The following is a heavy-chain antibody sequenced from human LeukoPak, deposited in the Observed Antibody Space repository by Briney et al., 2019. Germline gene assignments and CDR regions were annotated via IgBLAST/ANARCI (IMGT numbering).Heavy chain of an antibody. D-gene: IGHD2-15*01. CDR1: GGSFSGYF. J-gene: IGHJ3*02. Sequence: SETLSLTCAVYGGSFSGYFWSWIRQPPGKGLEWIGETNHSGSTNYNPSLKSRVTISVDTSKNQFSLRLSSVTAADTAVYYCARGTQRGYCSGGSCYLRAFDIWGQGTMVTVSS. V-gene: IGHV4-34*01. CDR3: ARGTQRGYCSGGSCYLRAFDI. CDR2: TNHSGST.